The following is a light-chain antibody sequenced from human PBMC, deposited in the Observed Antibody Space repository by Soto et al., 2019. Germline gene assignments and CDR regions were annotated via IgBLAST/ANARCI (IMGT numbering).Light chain of an antibody. J-gene: IGKJ5*01. CDR3: MHSTQLPPT. CDR2: EVS. V-gene: IGKV2D-29*02. Sequence: FMMTQSLLSRSVAPGQPASISCKSSESLLHITGETFLFWYLQKPGQSPQLLIYEVSTRVSGVPDRFSGSGSGTDFTLEISRVETDDVGIYYCMHSTQLPPTFGQGTRLEIK. CDR1: ESLLHITGETF.